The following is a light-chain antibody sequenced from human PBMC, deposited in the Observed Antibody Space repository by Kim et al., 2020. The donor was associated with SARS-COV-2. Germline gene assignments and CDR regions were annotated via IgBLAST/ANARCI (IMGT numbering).Light chain of an antibody. V-gene: IGLV3-1*01. CDR2: QDN. Sequence: SYELTQPPSVSVSPGQTATITCSGDKLGDKYACCYQQKPGQSPVLVIYQDNRRPSGIPERFSGSNSGNTAALTISGTQAMDEADYYCQAWDSSTAVFGGGTQLTVL. J-gene: IGLJ2*01. CDR3: QAWDSSTAV. CDR1: KLGDKY.